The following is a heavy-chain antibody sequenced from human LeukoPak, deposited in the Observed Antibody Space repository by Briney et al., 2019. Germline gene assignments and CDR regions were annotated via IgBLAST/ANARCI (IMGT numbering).Heavy chain of an antibody. J-gene: IGHJ4*02. Sequence: PGGSLRLSCAASGFTFSSYGMHWVRQAPGKGLEWVAVIWYDGSNKYYADSVKGRFTIFRDNSKNTLYLQMNSLRAEDTAVYYCARDDYVWGSYPGGFDYWGQGTLVTVSS. CDR2: IWYDGSNK. V-gene: IGHV3-33*01. CDR1: GFTFSSYG. D-gene: IGHD3-16*02. CDR3: ARDDYVWGSYPGGFDY.